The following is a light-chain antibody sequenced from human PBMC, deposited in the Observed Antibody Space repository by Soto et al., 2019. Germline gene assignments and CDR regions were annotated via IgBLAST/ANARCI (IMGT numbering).Light chain of an antibody. CDR1: SSNIGSNT. Sequence: SVLTQPPSASGTPGQRVTISCSGSSSNIGSNTVNWYQQLPGTAPKLLIYNNIQRPSGVPDRFSGSKSGTSASLAISGLQSEDEADYYCAAWDDSLNGPVFGGGTKVTVL. V-gene: IGLV1-44*01. J-gene: IGLJ2*01. CDR2: NNI. CDR3: AAWDDSLNGPV.